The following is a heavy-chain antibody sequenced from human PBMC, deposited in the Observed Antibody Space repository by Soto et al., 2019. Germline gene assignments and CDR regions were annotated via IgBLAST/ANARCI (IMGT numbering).Heavy chain of an antibody. D-gene: IGHD3-10*01. J-gene: IGHJ4*02. CDR2: IYYSGST. CDR1: GGSISSGDYY. CDR3: ARAPTMVRGVDL. V-gene: IGHV4-30-4*01. Sequence: SETLSLTCTVSGGSISSGDYYWSWIRQPPGKGLEWIGYIYYSGSTYYNPSLKSRVTISVDTSKNQFSLKLSSVAAADTAVYYCARAPTMVRGVDLWGQGTLVTVSS.